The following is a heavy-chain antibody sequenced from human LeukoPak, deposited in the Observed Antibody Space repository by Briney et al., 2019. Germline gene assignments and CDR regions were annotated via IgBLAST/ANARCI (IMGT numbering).Heavy chain of an antibody. Sequence: TRYSPSFQGQVTISADKSISTAYLQWSSLKASDTAMYYCARRGGDYDSSGYYYEGYWGQGTLVTVSS. D-gene: IGHD3-22*01. CDR2: T. V-gene: IGHV5-51*01. J-gene: IGHJ4*02. CDR3: ARRGGDYDSSGYYYEGY.